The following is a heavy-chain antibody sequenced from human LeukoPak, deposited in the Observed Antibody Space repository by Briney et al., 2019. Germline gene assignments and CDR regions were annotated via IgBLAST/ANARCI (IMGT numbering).Heavy chain of an antibody. CDR3: ASQPSYYDFWSGYYSRNSYYFDY. CDR2: ISSSSSYI. V-gene: IGHV3-21*01. J-gene: IGHJ4*02. CDR1: GFTFSSYS. Sequence: KPGGSLRLSCAASGFTFSSYSMNWVRQAPGKGLEWVSSISSSSSYIYYADSVKGRFTISRDNAKNSLYLQMNSLRAEDTAVYYCASQPSYYDFWSGYYSRNSYYFDYWGQGTLVTVSS. D-gene: IGHD3-3*01.